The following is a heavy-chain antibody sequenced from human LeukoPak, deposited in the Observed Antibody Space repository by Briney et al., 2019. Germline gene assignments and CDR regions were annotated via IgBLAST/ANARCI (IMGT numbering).Heavy chain of an antibody. V-gene: IGHV1-24*01. CDR3: ATEIKGYYYDSSGYYNHFDY. Sequence: ASVKVSCKVSGYTLTELSMHWVRQAPGKGLEWMGGFDPEDGETIYAQKFQGRGTMTEDTSTDTAYMELSSLRSEDTAVYYCATEIKGYYYDSSGYYNHFDYWGQGTLVTVSS. D-gene: IGHD3-22*01. CDR1: GYTLTELS. CDR2: FDPEDGET. J-gene: IGHJ4*02.